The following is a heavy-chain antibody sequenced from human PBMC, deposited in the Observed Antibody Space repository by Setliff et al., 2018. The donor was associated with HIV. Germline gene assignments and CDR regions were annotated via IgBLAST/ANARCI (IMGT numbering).Heavy chain of an antibody. CDR1: GFTFSSYS. V-gene: IGHV3-48*01. J-gene: IGHJ4*02. CDR2: ISGNSGAV. CDR3: ARAKTSGTYYGWSY. Sequence: GGSLRLSCAASGFTFSSYSMNWVRQAPGKGLEWVSFISGNSGAVTYADSVKGRFTISRDNARNSLYLQMNSLRAEDTAVYYCARAKTSGTYYGWSYWGQGTLVTVSS. D-gene: IGHD1-26*01.